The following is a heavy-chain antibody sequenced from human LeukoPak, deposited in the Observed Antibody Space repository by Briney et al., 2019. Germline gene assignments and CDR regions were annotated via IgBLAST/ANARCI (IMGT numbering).Heavy chain of an antibody. J-gene: IGHJ4*02. D-gene: IGHD3-10*01. V-gene: IGHV3-30*02. CDR2: IRYDGSNK. CDR1: GFTFSSYG. Sequence: QPGGSLRLSCAASGFTFSSYGMHWVRQAPGMGLEWVAFIRYDGSNKYYADSVKGRFTLSRDNSENTLYLQMNSLRAEATAVYYCAKDPSPPGEGGEAYWGQGTLVTVSS. CDR3: AKDPSPPGEGGEAY.